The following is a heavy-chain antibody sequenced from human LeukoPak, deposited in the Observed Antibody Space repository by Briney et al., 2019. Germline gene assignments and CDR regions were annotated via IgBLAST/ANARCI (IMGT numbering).Heavy chain of an antibody. CDR2: ISSSSSYI. CDR3: ARACSGGSCSEGPDAFDI. Sequence: PGGSLRLSCAAPGFTFSTYSMNWVRQAPGKGLEWVSFISSSSSYIYYADSVKGRFTISRDNAKNSLYLQMNSLRAEDTAVYYCARACSGGSCSEGPDAFDIWGQGTMVTVSS. D-gene: IGHD2-15*01. V-gene: IGHV3-21*01. CDR1: GFTFSTYS. J-gene: IGHJ3*02.